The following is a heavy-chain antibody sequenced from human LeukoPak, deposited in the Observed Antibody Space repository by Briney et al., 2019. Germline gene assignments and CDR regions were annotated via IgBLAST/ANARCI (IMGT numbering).Heavy chain of an antibody. CDR3: AREQDGYNDNIDY. J-gene: IGHJ4*02. V-gene: IGHV3-11*01. D-gene: IGHD5-24*01. CDR1: GFTFSVYY. Sequence: GGSLRLSCAASGFTFSVYYMSWIRQAPGKGLEWVSYISSSGSTIYYADSVKGRFTISRDNAKNSLYLQMNSLRAEDTAVYYCAREQDGYNDNIDYWGQGTLVTVSS. CDR2: ISSSGSTI.